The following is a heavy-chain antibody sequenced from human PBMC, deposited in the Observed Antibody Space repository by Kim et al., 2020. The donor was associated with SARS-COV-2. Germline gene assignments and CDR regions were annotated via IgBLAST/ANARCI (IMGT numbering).Heavy chain of an antibody. CDR2: IIPIFGTA. D-gene: IGHD3-16*01. J-gene: IGHJ4*02. CDR1: GGTFSSYA. Sequence: SVKVSCKASGGTFSSYAISWVRQAPGQGLEWMGGIIPIFGTANYAQKFQGRVTITADESTSTAYMELSSLRSEDTAVYYCARDRGRRIHMGFDYWGQGTLVTVSS. V-gene: IGHV1-69*13. CDR3: ARDRGRRIHMGFDY.